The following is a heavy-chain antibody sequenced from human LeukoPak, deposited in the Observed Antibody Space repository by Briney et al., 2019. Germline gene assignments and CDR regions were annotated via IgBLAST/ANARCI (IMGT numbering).Heavy chain of an antibody. CDR2: INPNSGGT. D-gene: IGHD4-23*01. J-gene: IGHJ5*02. CDR1: GYTFTGYY. V-gene: IGHV1-2*06. CDR3: AREKGGLMVVTPEDWFDP. Sequence: ASVKVSCKASGYTFTGYYMHWVRQAPGQGLEWMGRINPNSGGTNYAQKFQGRVTMTRDTSISTAYMGLSRLRSDDTAVYCCAREKGGLMVVTPEDWFDPWGQGTLVTVSS.